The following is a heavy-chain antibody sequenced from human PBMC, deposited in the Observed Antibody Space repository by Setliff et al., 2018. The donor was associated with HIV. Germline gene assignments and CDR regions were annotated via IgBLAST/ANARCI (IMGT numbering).Heavy chain of an antibody. Sequence: SETLSLTCTVSGGSISSSSYYWGWVRQPPGKGLEWIGSMYYSGSTNYNPSLKSRVTISVDTSKNQFSLKLSSVTAADTAVYYCARGTLFYYYYYYMDVWGKGTTVTVSS. CDR2: MYYSGST. CDR1: GGSISSSSYY. V-gene: IGHV4-39*07. J-gene: IGHJ6*03. CDR3: ARGTLFYYYYYYMDV.